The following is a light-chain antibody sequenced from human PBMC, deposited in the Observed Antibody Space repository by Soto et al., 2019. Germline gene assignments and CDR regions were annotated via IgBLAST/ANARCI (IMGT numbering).Light chain of an antibody. CDR3: AAWDDSLTGVI. V-gene: IGLV1-47*01. J-gene: IGLJ2*01. CDR2: RNN. CDR1: SSSIGSNY. Sequence: QSVLTQPPSASGTSGQRVTISCSGSSSSIGSNYVFWYRQLPGMAPKLLIHRNNQRPSGVPDRFSGSKSGTSASLAISGLRSEAEADYYCAAWDDSLTGVIFGGGTKLNVL.